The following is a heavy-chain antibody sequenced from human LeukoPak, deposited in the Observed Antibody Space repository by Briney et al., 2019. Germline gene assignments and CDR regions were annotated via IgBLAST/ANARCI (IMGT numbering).Heavy chain of an antibody. CDR2: INPNSGNT. Sequence: ASVKVSCKASGYTFTSYDINWVRQATGQGLEWMGWINPNSGNTGYAQKFQGRVTMTRNTSISTAYMELNSLRAEDTAVYYCARGLSNSIAAAGSLLNWGQGTLVTVSS. V-gene: IGHV1-8*01. D-gene: IGHD6-13*01. J-gene: IGHJ4*02. CDR3: ARGLSNSIAAAGSLLN. CDR1: GYTFTSYD.